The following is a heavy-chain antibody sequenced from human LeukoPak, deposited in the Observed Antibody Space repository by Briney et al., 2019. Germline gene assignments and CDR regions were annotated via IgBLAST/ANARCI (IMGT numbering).Heavy chain of an antibody. Sequence: PGGSLRLSCAASGFTLSSSGIHWVRQAPGKGLEWVAVVSYDESNKFYADSVKGRFTISRDNPKNTGFLQMNSLGAEDTAIYYCAKVRDSGYDIDALDIWGQGTMVTVSS. D-gene: IGHD5-12*01. CDR1: GFTLSSSG. J-gene: IGHJ3*02. V-gene: IGHV3-30*18. CDR2: VSYDESNK. CDR3: AKVRDSGYDIDALDI.